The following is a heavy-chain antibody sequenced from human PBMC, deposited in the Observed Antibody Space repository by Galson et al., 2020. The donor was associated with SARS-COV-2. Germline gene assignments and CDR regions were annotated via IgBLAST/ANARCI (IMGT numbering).Heavy chain of an antibody. V-gene: IGHV3-73*01. D-gene: IGHD1-26*01. Sequence: GESLKISCAASGFTFSGSAMHWVRQASGKGLEWVGRIRSKANSYATAYAASVKGRFTISRDDSKNTAYLQMNSLKTEDTAVYYCTSFRWELEELNDYWGQGTLVTVSS. CDR2: IRSKANSYAT. J-gene: IGHJ4*02. CDR1: GFTFSGSA. CDR3: TSFRWELEELNDY.